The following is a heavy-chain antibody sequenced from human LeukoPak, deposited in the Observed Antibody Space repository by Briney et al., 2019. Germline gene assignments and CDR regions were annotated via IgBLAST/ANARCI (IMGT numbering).Heavy chain of an antibody. CDR3: ARTITPGPRVHDY. J-gene: IGHJ4*02. CDR1: GYTFIGHY. V-gene: IGHV1-2*02. CDR2: INPNSGGT. D-gene: IGHD5-24*01. Sequence: ASVKVSCKASGYTFIGHYMRWVRQAPGQGLEWMGWINPNSGGTNYAQKFQGRVTMTRDTSISTAYMELSRLRSDDTAVYYCARTITPGPRVHDYWGQGTLVTVSS.